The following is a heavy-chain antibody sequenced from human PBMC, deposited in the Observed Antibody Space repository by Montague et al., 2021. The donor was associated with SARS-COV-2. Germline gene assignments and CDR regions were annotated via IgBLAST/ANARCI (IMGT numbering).Heavy chain of an antibody. J-gene: IGHJ4*02. CDR2: T. D-gene: IGHD3-10*01. CDR3: ARERVGPTRVINYFEH. V-gene: IGHV4-4*02. Sequence: TKNNPSLRSRVTISVDKSKNQFSLKLSSVTAADTAVYYCARERVGPTRVINYFEHWGQGTLVIVSS.